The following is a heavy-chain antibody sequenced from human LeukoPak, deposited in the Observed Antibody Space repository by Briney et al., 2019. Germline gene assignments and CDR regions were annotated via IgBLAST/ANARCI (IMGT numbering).Heavy chain of an antibody. D-gene: IGHD2-21*02. CDR1: GFTFGSYA. CDR2: ISYDGTNK. CDR3: ARESPACGEDCYFDY. Sequence: KPGGSLRLSCAASGFTFGSYAMHWVGQAPGRGLERVAGISYDGTNKYYADSVKGRFTISRDNSKNTLYLQMNSLRTDDTAVYYCARESPACGEDCYFDYWGQGTLVTVSS. V-gene: IGHV3-30-3*01. J-gene: IGHJ4*02.